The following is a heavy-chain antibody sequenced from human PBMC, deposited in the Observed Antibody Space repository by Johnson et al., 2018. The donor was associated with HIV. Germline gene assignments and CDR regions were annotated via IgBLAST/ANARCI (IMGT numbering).Heavy chain of an antibody. CDR1: GFTFSSYG. J-gene: IGHJ3*02. Sequence: QVQLVESGGGLVQPGRSLRLSCAASGFTFSSYGMHWVRQAPGKGLEWVAVISYDETNDYYADSVKGRFTISRDNPKNTLYLQMNSLIAEDTAIYYCAKLRKKQWLVGEAFDIWGQGTMVTVSS. CDR2: ISYDETND. V-gene: IGHV3-30*18. D-gene: IGHD6-19*01. CDR3: AKLRKKQWLVGEAFDI.